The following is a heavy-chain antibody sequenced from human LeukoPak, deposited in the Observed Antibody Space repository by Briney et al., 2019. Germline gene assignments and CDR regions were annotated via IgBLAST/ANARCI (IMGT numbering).Heavy chain of an antibody. CDR3: ARGSGYSSAWYATYYFDY. CDR2: INPNSGGT. V-gene: IGHV1-2*04. CDR1: GYTFTGYY. J-gene: IGHJ4*02. D-gene: IGHD6-19*01. Sequence: ASVKVSCKASGYTFTGYYMHWVRQAPGQGLEWMGWINPNSGGTNYAQKFQGWVTMTRDTSISTAYMELSRLRSDDTAVYYCARGSGYSSAWYATYYFDYWGQGTLVTVSS.